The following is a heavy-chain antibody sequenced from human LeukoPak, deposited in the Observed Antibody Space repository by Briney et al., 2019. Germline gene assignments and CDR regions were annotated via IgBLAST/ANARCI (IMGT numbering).Heavy chain of an antibody. CDR1: GFTFSSYA. D-gene: IGHD3-22*01. CDR2: ISYDGSNK. Sequence: GGSLRLSCAAAGFTFSSYAMHWVRQAPGKGLEWVAVISYDGSNKYYADSVKGRFTISRDNSKNTLYLQMNSLRAEDTAVYYCARGKGSGGYFYYFDYWGQGTLVTVSS. J-gene: IGHJ4*02. V-gene: IGHV3-30-3*01. CDR3: ARGKGSGGYFYYFDY.